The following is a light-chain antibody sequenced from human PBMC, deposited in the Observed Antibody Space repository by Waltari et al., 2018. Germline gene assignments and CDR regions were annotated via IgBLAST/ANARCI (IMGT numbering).Light chain of an antibody. CDR2: GSS. CDR1: QSVGSTS. V-gene: IGKV3-20*01. Sequence: VVLTQSPATLSLSPGETVTLTCRASQSVGSTSTAWYQQKPGQAPRLLIYGSSRRAPGVPDRFSARGSGTDFALTITSLDPEDFAVYLCQQYGKSPITFGQGTRLEVK. J-gene: IGKJ5*01. CDR3: QQYGKSPIT.